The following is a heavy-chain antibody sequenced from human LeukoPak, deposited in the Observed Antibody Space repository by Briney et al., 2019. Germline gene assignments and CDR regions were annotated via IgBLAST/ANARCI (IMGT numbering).Heavy chain of an antibody. CDR1: GGSFSGYY. D-gene: IGHD3-3*01. CDR2: INHSGST. J-gene: IGHJ4*02. V-gene: IGHV4-34*01. CDR3: ARLSGITIFGVVIRDY. Sequence: PSETLSLTCAVYGGSFSGYYWSWIRQPPGKGLEWIGEINHSGSTNYNPSLKSRVTISVDTSKNQFSLKLSSVTAADTAVYYCARLSGITIFGVVIRDYWGQGTLVTVSS.